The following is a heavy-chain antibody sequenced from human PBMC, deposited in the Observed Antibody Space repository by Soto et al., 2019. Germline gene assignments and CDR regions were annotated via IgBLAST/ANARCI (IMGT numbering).Heavy chain of an antibody. J-gene: IGHJ4*02. CDR1: GFTFSSYG. CDR2: ITTSSSFR. Sequence: GGSLRLSCAASGFTFSSYGMHWVRQAPGKGPEWVADITTSSSFRFYADSVKGRFTISRDDAKNSLYLQMNSLRAEDTGVYYCARDLGVALATLTLDYWGQGTLVTVSS. V-gene: IGHV3-21*01. CDR3: ARDLGVALATLTLDY. D-gene: IGHD2-15*01.